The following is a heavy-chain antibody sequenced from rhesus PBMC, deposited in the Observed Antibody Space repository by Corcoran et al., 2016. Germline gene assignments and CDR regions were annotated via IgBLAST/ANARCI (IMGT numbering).Heavy chain of an antibody. CDR2: IYGGSGST. CDR1: GGSISRNY. CDR3: ARDPPGTATVTNFDY. V-gene: IGHV4-147*01. Sequence: QVQLQESGPGLGKPSETLSLTCAVSGGSISRNYWSRIRQSRGMGLEWIGYIYGGSGSTHYNPSLKSRVTISTDTSKNQFSLKLSSVTAADTAVYYCARDPPGTATVTNFDYWGQGVLVTVSS. D-gene: IGHD5-12*01. J-gene: IGHJ4*01.